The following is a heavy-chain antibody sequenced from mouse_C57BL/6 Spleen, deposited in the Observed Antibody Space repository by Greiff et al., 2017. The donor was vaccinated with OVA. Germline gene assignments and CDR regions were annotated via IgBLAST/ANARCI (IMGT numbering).Heavy chain of an antibody. V-gene: IGHV1-50*01. D-gene: IGHD2-1*01. CDR3: ANGNY. Sequence: QVHVKQPGAELVKPGASVKLSCKASGYTFTSYWMQWVKQRPGQGLEWIGEIDPSDSYTNYNQKFKGKATLTVDTSSSTAYMQLSSLTSEDSAVYYCANGNYWGQGTTLTVSS. J-gene: IGHJ2*01. CDR2: IDPSDSYT. CDR1: GYTFTSYW.